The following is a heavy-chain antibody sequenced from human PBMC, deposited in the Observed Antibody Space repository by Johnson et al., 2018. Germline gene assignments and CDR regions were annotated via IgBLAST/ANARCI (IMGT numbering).Heavy chain of an antibody. CDR3: ARDPAGITSTNEYFHH. J-gene: IGHJ1*01. D-gene: IGHD5-24*01. Sequence: VQLGESGAEVKKHGASVKVSCKASGYSFTRYAMHWVRQAPGQRLEWMGWINTVNGDKKYSKNFQGRATITRDTSTSTAYMELSNLRSEDTALYYCARDPAGITSTNEYFHHWGQGSLVNVSS. CDR1: GYSFTRYA. CDR2: INTVNGDK. V-gene: IGHV1-3*04.